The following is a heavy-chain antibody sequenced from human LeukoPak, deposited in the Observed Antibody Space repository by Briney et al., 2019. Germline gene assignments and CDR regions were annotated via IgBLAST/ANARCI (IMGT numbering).Heavy chain of an antibody. CDR2: MYTSGST. CDR3: ARVSGITMIVVVNSDAFDI. V-gene: IGHV4-61*02. J-gene: IGHJ3*02. Sequence: PSETLSLTCTVSGGSISSGSYYWSWIRQPAGQGLEYIGRMYTSGSTNYNPSLKSRVTISVDTSKNQFSLKLSSVTAADTAVYYCARVSGITMIVVVNSDAFDIWGQGTMVTVSS. D-gene: IGHD3-22*01. CDR1: GGSISSGSYY.